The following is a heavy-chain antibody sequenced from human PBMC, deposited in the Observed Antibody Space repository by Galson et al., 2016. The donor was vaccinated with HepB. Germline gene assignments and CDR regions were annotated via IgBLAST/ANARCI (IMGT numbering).Heavy chain of an antibody. CDR3: ARQGMIQAAGIDY. D-gene: IGHD6-19*01. CDR2: INQDGSAK. J-gene: IGHJ4*02. V-gene: IGHV3-7*01. Sequence: SLRLSCAASGFSISAFWMGWVRQAPGKGLEWVANINQDGSAKYYVDSAKGRFTISRDNAKSTLCLQMNSLRVEDTAMYYCARQGMIQAAGIDYWGQGAMVTVSS. CDR1: GFSISAFW.